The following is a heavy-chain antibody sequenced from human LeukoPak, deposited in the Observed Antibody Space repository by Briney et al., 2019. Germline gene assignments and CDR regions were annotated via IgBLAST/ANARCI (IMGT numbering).Heavy chain of an antibody. CDR3: ARVQHNYFYYFMDF. CDR1: GFTFSDYY. V-gene: IGHV3-21*01. CDR2: ISSSSSYI. J-gene: IGHJ6*04. Sequence: GGSLRLSCAASGFTFSDYYMSWVRQAPGKGLEWVSSISSSSSYIYYADSVKGRFTISRDNAKNSLYLQMNSLRAGDTAVYYCARVQHNYFYYFMDFWGKGTTVTVSS.